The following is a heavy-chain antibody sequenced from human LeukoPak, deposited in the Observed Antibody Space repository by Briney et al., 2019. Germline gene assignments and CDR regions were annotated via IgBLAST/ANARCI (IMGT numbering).Heavy chain of an antibody. V-gene: IGHV1-18*01. CDR1: GYTFTSYG. CDR3: ARDIDRGSPGSRGIVVVVAEDY. CDR2: ISAYNGNT. Sequence: ASVKVSCKASGYTFTSYGISWVRQAPGQGLEWMGWISAYNGNTNYAQKLQGRVTMTTDTSTSTAYMELSSLRSEDTAVYYCARDIDRGSPGSRGIVVVVAEDYWGQGTLVTVSS. D-gene: IGHD2-15*01. J-gene: IGHJ4*02.